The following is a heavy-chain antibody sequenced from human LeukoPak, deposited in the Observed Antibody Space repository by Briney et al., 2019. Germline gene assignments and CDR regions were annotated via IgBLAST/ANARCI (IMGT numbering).Heavy chain of an antibody. V-gene: IGHV3-30*02. Sequence: GGSLRLSCAASGFTFSGSGMHWVRQAPGKGLEWVTFIRYDGSNKYYTDSVKGRFTISRDNSKNTRYLQMDSLRAEDTAVYYCARDYDFWSGYYSPTRGYFGYWGQGTLVTVSP. CDR3: ARDYDFWSGYYSPTRGYFGY. D-gene: IGHD3-3*01. CDR1: GFTFSGSG. J-gene: IGHJ4*02. CDR2: IRYDGSNK.